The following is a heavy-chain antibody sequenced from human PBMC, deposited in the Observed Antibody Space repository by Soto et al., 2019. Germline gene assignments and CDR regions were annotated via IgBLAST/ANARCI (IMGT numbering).Heavy chain of an antibody. D-gene: IGHD5-18*01. V-gene: IGHV3-30*03. J-gene: IGHJ5*01. CDR1: GFAFSNG. CDR2: ISYDGSLQ. Sequence: QAQLVESGGGVVQPGRSLRLSCAAYGFAFSNGMHWVRQAPGTGLEWVAVISYDGSLQHYADSVKGRFTISRDNSKNMGLLQMSSLRAEDTAVYYCVSDRGYGHASVPYSRGQGTLVSVSS. CDR3: VSDRGYGHASVPYS.